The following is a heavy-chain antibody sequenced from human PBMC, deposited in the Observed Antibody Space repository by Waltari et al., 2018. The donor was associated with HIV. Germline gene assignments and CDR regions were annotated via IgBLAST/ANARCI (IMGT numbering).Heavy chain of an antibody. Sequence: QVQLQQWGAGLFKPSETLSLTCAVYGGSFSGYYWSWIRQPPGKGLEWIGEINHSGSTNYNPSLKRRVTISVDTSTNQFSLKLSSVTAADTAVYYCASSPYYVDSSGYYTAGFDYWGQGTLVTVSS. D-gene: IGHD3-22*01. CDR1: GGSFSGYY. CDR2: INHSGST. CDR3: ASSPYYVDSSGYYTAGFDY. J-gene: IGHJ4*02. V-gene: IGHV4-34*01.